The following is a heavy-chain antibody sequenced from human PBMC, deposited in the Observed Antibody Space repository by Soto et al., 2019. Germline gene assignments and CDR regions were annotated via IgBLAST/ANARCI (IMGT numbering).Heavy chain of an antibody. Sequence: ASVKVSCKASGYTFTSYAMHWVRQAPGQRLEWMGWINAGNGNTKYSQKFQGRVTITRDTSASTAYMELSSLRSEDTAVYYCSNGRLQSGFYYWAQGTPVTVSA. CDR3: SNGRLQSGFYY. CDR2: INAGNGNT. V-gene: IGHV1-3*01. J-gene: IGHJ4*02. D-gene: IGHD4-4*01. CDR1: GYTFTSYA.